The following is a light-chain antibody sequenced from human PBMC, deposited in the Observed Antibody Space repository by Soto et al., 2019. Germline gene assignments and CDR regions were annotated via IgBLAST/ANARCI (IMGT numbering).Light chain of an antibody. CDR2: DAS. CDR1: QSVGTF. V-gene: IGKV3-11*01. CDR3: HQRNK. J-gene: IGKJ5*01. Sequence: EIVLTQSPGTLSLSPGERAILSCRASQSVGTFFAWYQQKPGQAPRLLIYDASNRATGIPARFSGSRSGTDFTLTISSLEPEDFGVYFCHQRNKFGQGTRMEIK.